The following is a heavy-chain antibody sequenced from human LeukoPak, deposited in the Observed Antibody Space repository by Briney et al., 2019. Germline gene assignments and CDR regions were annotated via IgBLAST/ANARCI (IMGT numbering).Heavy chain of an antibody. D-gene: IGHD4-11*01. CDR3: ARDSLQWTFDY. CDR1: GFTFSSYS. V-gene: IGHV3-48*01. CDR2: ISSSSSTI. Sequence: PGGSLRLSCAASGFTFSSYSMTWVRQAPGKGLEWVSYISSSSSTIYYADSVKGRFTISRDNAKNSLYLQMNSLRAEDTAVYYCARDSLQWTFDYWGQGTLVTVSS. J-gene: IGHJ4*02.